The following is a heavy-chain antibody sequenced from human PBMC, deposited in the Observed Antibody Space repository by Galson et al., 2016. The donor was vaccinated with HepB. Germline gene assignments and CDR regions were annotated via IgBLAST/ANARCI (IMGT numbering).Heavy chain of an antibody. V-gene: IGHV1-24*01. CDR3: ARHTRRLLRFEF. J-gene: IGHJ4*02. CDR2: FDPEDGET. D-gene: IGHD3-10*01. CDR1: GYTLTDLS. Sequence: SVKVSCKVSGYTLTDLSMHWVRQAPGKGLEWMGNFDPEDGETIYAQKFQGRVTMTEDTSTDTSYMELSSLTSDDTAVYYCARHTRRLLRFEFWGQGTLVTVSS.